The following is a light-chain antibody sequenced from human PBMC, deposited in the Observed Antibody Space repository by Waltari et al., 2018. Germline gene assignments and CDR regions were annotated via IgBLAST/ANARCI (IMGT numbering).Light chain of an antibody. CDR2: WAT. J-gene: IGKJ4*01. V-gene: IGKV4-1*01. Sequence: EIVMTQSPDSLAVSLGERATTNCKSSQSVLLTSNNRNYLTWYQQKPGQPPKLLIYWATTRESGVPGRFSGSGSGTDFTLTISSLQAEDVAVYYCQQYYTTPITFGGGTKVEIK. CDR3: QQYYTTPIT. CDR1: QSVLLTSNNRNY.